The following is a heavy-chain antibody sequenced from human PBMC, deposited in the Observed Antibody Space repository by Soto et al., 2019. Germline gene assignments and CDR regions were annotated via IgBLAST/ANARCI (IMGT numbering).Heavy chain of an antibody. CDR2: IYYSGST. Sequence: SETLSLTCTVSGGSISSSSYYWGWIRQPPGKGLEWIGSIYYSGSTYYNPSLKSRVTISVDTSKNQFSLKLSSVTAADTAVYYCARQLVVVPAVMTYYYGMDVWGQGTTVTVSS. V-gene: IGHV4-39*01. CDR3: ARQLVVVPAVMTYYYGMDV. D-gene: IGHD2-2*01. CDR1: GGSISSSSYY. J-gene: IGHJ6*02.